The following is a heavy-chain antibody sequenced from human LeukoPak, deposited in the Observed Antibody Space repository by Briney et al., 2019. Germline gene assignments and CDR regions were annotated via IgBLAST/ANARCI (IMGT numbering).Heavy chain of an antibody. CDR1: GYTFTGYY. J-gene: IGHJ4*02. Sequence: ASVKVSCKVSGYTFTGYYMHWVPQAPGQGLEWMGWINPNSGGTNYAQKFQGRVTMTRDTSISTAYMEVSRLRSDDTAVYYCHYYDSQGFGYWGQGSLVTVSS. CDR3: HYYDSQGFGY. V-gene: IGHV1-2*02. D-gene: IGHD3-22*01. CDR2: INPNSGGT.